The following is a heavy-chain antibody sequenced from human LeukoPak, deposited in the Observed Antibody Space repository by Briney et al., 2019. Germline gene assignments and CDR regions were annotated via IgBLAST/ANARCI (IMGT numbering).Heavy chain of an antibody. CDR3: AKDPIARIVGATLYYFDY. J-gene: IGHJ4*02. V-gene: IGHV3-23*01. CDR1: GFTFSSYA. CDR2: ISGSGGST. D-gene: IGHD1-26*01. Sequence: GGSLRLSCAASGFTFSSYAMSWVRQAPGKGLEWVSAISGSGGSTYYADSVKGRFTISRDNSKNTLYLQMNSLRAEDTVVYYCAKDPIARIVGATLYYFDYWGQGTLVTVSS.